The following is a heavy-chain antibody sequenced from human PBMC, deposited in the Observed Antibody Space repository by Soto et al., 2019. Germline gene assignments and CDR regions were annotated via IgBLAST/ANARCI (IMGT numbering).Heavy chain of an antibody. Sequence: GASVKVSCKASGYTFTSYAMHWVRQAPGQRLGWMGWINAGNGNTKYSQKFQGRVTITRDTSASTAYMELSSLRSEDTAVYYCARGPRFLEWSDYYYYMDVWGKGTTVTVSS. CDR1: GYTFTSYA. D-gene: IGHD3-3*01. J-gene: IGHJ6*03. V-gene: IGHV1-3*01. CDR3: ARGPRFLEWSDYYYYMDV. CDR2: INAGNGNT.